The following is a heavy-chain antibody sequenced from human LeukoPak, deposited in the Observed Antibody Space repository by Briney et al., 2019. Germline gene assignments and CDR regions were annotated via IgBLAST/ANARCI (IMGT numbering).Heavy chain of an antibody. V-gene: IGHV3-23*01. Sequence: GGSLRLSCAASGFTFSSYAMSWVRQAPGKGLEWVSAISGSGGDTFYADSVKGRFTISRDNSKNTLYLQMNSLRAEDTAVYYCAKGSRTYYYDSSGYWEAFYFDYWGQGTLVTVSS. D-gene: IGHD3-22*01. CDR2: ISGSGGDT. CDR3: AKGSRTYYYDSSGYWEAFYFDY. CDR1: GFTFSSYA. J-gene: IGHJ4*02.